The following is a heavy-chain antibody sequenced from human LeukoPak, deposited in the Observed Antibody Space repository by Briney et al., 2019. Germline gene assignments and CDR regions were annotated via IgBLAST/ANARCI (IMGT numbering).Heavy chain of an antibody. J-gene: IGHJ4*02. CDR1: GGSFSDYY. CDR3: ASHYSSGSYRYTGSFDS. Sequence: SETLCLTCAVYGGSFSDYYWSWIHQPPGKGLEWIGEINHSGTTNYSPSLKSRVSISVDTSKNQFSLKLNSVTAADAAMYYCASHYSSGSYRYTGSFDSWGQGMLVNVSS. D-gene: IGHD3-16*02. V-gene: IGHV4-34*01. CDR2: INHSGTT.